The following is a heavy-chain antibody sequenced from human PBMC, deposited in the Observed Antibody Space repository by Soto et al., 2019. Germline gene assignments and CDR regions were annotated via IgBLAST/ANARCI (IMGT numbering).Heavy chain of an antibody. Sequence: ASVKVSCKASGFTFTSSAVQWVRQARGQRLEWIGWIVVGSGNTNYAQKFQERVTITRDMSTSTAYMELSSLRSEDTAVYYCAKVMGGESRTGWLQPPLYYYYGMDVWGQGTTVTVSS. V-gene: IGHV1-58*01. D-gene: IGHD5-12*01. CDR2: IVVGSGNT. J-gene: IGHJ6*02. CDR3: AKVMGGESRTGWLQPPLYYYYGMDV. CDR1: GFTFTSSA.